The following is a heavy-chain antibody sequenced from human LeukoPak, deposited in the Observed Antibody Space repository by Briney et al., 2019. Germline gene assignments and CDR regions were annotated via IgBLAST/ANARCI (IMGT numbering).Heavy chain of an antibody. V-gene: IGHV4-59*08. Sequence: PSETLSLTCTVSGGSISSYYWSWIRQPPGKGLEWIGYIYYSGSTNYNPSLKSRVTISVDTSKNQFSLKLNSVTAADTAVYYCARHTDILTGYYAVDPWGQGTLVTVSS. CDR3: ARHTDILTGYYAVDP. J-gene: IGHJ5*02. CDR1: GGSISSYY. CDR2: IYYSGST. D-gene: IGHD3-9*01.